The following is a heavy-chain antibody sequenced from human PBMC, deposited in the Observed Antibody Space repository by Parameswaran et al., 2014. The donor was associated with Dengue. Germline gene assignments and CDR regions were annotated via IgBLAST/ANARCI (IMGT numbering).Heavy chain of an antibody. CDR2: IYSSGST. CDR1: GGSISSYY. D-gene: IGHD1-1*01. V-gene: IGHV4-59*08. CDR3: ARHLGQPRGPLQYYFDY. J-gene: IGHJ4*02. Sequence: GSLRLSCTVSGGSISSYYWSWIRQPPGKGLEWIGYIYSSGSTNCNPSLKSRVTISVDTSKNQFSLKLSSVTAADTAVYYCARHLGQPRGPLQYYFDYWGQGTLVTVSS.